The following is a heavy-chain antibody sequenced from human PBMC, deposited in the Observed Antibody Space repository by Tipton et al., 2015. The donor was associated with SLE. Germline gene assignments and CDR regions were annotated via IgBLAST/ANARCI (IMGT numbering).Heavy chain of an antibody. V-gene: IGHV4-59*08. Sequence: TLSLTCTVSGDSISSHYWSWFRQPPGKRLEWIGNIYHSGSTFYNPSLESRVTLSVDTSKNQFSLKLSSVTAADTAVYYCARSYANLYYFDYWGQGTLVTVSS. CDR2: IYHSGST. CDR3: ARSYANLYYFDY. CDR1: GDSISSHY. D-gene: IGHD1-26*01. J-gene: IGHJ4*02.